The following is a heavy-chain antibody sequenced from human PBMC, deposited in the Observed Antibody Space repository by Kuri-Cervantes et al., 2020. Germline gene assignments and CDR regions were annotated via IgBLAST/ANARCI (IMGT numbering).Heavy chain of an antibody. D-gene: IGHD5-18*01. CDR1: GFTFNTYG. CDR2: IRYEGINK. J-gene: IGHJ4*02. Sequence: GESLKISCAAPGFTFNTYGMHWVRQAPGKGPEWVAFIRYEGINKYYGESVRGRFTISRDNSKKTLFLQMDSLRPEDTAVYYCANVRDSYGRFFPFDNWGQGTPVTVSS. CDR3: ANVRDSYGRFFPFDN. V-gene: IGHV3-30*02.